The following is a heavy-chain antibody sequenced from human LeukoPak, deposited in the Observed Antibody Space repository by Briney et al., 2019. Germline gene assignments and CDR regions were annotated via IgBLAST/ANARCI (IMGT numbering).Heavy chain of an antibody. D-gene: IGHD6-13*01. CDR3: ARRPGIAAALKGVFDI. Sequence: GASVKVSCKASGYTFTSYGISWVRQAPGQGLEWMGWISAYNGNTNYAQKLQGRVTMTTDTSTSTAYMELRSLRSDDTAVYYCARRPGIAAALKGVFDIWGQGTMVTVSS. J-gene: IGHJ3*02. V-gene: IGHV1-18*01. CDR2: ISAYNGNT. CDR1: GYTFTSYG.